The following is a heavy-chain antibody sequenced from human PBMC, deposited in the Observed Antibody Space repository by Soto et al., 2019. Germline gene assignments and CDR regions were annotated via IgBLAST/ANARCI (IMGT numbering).Heavy chain of an antibody. J-gene: IGHJ3*02. CDR1: GGSVSSGAYY. CDR2: IYYSGST. Sequence: QVQLQESDAGLVKASQTLSLTCTVSGGSVSSGAYYWTWILQRPGTGLEWIGYIYYSGSTYYSPSLKSRLSISLDTSKNQFSLRLSSVTAADTAMYYCARARLRAVYAFDIWGQGTMVTVSS. CDR3: ARARLRAVYAFDI. V-gene: IGHV4-31*03. D-gene: IGHD5-12*01.